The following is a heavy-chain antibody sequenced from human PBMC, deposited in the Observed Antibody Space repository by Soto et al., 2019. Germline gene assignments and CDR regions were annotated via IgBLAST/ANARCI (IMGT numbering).Heavy chain of an antibody. V-gene: IGHV4-39*01. J-gene: IGHJ6*02. CDR2: IYYSGST. Sequence: QLQLQESGPGLVKPSETLSLTCTASGGSISSSSHSWSWIRQTPGKGLEWIGTIYYSGSTYYNPSLKSRVTRSVDTSKHQFSLKVRSVTAADTAVSYCARRREQLVLDVWGQGTTVTVAS. CDR3: ARRREQLVLDV. CDR1: GGSISSSSHS. D-gene: IGHD6-6*01.